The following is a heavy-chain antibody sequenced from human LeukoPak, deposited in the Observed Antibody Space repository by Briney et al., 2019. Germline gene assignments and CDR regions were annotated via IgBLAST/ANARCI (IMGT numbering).Heavy chain of an antibody. CDR2: ISYDGSNK. CDR1: GFTFSSYG. D-gene: IGHD6-19*01. V-gene: IGHV3-30*03. J-gene: IGHJ4*02. CDR3: ARDPPHVVAGTLDY. Sequence: GGSLRLSCAASGFTFSSYGMHWVRQAPGKGLEWVAVISYDGSNKYYADSVKGRFTISRDNSKNTLYLQVNSLRAEDTAVYYCARDPPHVVAGTLDYWGQGTLVTVSS.